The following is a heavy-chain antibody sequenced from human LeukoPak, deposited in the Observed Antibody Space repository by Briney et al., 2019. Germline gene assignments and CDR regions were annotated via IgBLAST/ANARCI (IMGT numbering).Heavy chain of an antibody. Sequence: SETLSLTCAVYGGSFSGYYWSWIRQPPGKGLEWIGEINHSGSTNYNPSLKSRVTISVDTSKNQFSLKLSSVTASDTAVYYCARAYGDYPFDYWGQGTLVTVSS. J-gene: IGHJ4*02. CDR3: ARAYGDYPFDY. CDR1: GGSFSGYY. V-gene: IGHV4-34*01. D-gene: IGHD4-17*01. CDR2: INHSGST.